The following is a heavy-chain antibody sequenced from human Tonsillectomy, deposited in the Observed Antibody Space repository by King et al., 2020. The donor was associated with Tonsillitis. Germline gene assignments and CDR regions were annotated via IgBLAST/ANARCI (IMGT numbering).Heavy chain of an antibody. D-gene: IGHD3-3*01. Sequence: QLVQSGGGVVQPGRSLRLSCAASGFTFSSYGMHWVRQAPGKGLELVAVISYDGSKKYYADSVKGRFTISRDNSKNTLYLQMNSLRAEDTAVYYYAKGILRFLEWFSYYYYGMDVWGQGTTVTVSS. J-gene: IGHJ6*02. CDR3: AKGILRFLEWFSYYYYGMDV. V-gene: IGHV3-30*18. CDR2: ISYDGSKK. CDR1: GFTFSSYG.